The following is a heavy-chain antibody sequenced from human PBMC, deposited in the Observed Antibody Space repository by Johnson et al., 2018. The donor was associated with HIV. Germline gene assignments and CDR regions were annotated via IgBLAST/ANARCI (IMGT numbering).Heavy chain of an antibody. V-gene: IGHV3-53*01. Sequence: MLLVESGGGLIQPGGSLRLSCAASGFTVSSNYMSWVRQAPGKGLEWVSVIYSGGSTYYADSVKGQFTTSRDNSKNTLYLQMNSLRAEDTAVYYCARVSNPQYCSSTSCSGWDGAFDIWGQGTMVTVSS. CDR2: IYSGGST. CDR1: GFTVSSNY. D-gene: IGHD2-2*01. J-gene: IGHJ3*02. CDR3: ARVSNPQYCSSTSCSGWDGAFDI.